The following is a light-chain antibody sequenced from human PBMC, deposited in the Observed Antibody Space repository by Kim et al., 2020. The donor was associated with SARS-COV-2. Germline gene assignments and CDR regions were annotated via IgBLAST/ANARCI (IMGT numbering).Light chain of an antibody. J-gene: IGLJ3*02. CDR2: DVT. V-gene: IGLV2-11*01. CDR3: CSYAGRYTWV. CDR1: SSNVGGYNQ. Sequence: GQSVTISCTGTSSNVGGYNQGSWYQHHPGKAPRLMIYDVTQRPSGVPGRFSGSKSGNTASLTISGLQAEDEADYFCCSYAGRYTWVFGGGTQLTVL.